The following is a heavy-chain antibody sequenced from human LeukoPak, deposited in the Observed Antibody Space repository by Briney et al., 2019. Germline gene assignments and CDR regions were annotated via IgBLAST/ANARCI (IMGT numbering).Heavy chain of an antibody. CDR1: GGSIGSGGYY. CDR3: AVKGGYNDLDAPFDY. V-gene: IGHV3-74*01. Sequence: LSLTCTVSGGSIGSGGYYWSWIRQHPGKGLEWVSRVNGDGSTTTYADSVKGRFTISRDNAKNTLYLQMNSLRVEDTAVYFCAVKGGYNDLDAPFDYWGPRTLATASS. CDR2: VNGDGSTT. D-gene: IGHD5-12*01. J-gene: IGHJ4*02.